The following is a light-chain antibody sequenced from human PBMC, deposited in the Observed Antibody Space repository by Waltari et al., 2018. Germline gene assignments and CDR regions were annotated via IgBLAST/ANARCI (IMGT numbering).Light chain of an antibody. V-gene: IGLV2-23*02. CDR2: EVS. CDR1: SNEFWRFNL. Sequence: QFALNQPAPVSGSPGQSNTNSCPGTSNEFWRFNLVPWYPQPPRKAPKIMIYEVSKRPSGVSNRCSGAKSGNTASLTISGLQAEDEADYYCCSYAGSKGYVFGTGTKVTVL. J-gene: IGLJ1*01. CDR3: CSYAGSKGYV.